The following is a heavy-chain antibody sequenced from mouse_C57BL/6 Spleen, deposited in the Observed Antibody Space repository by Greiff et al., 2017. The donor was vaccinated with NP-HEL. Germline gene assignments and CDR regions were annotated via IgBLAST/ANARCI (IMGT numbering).Heavy chain of an antibody. CDR3: ARRGYYGSSYVWYFDV. D-gene: IGHD1-1*01. J-gene: IGHJ1*03. CDR1: GYTFTNYW. V-gene: IGHV1-63*01. CDR2: IYPGGGYT. Sequence: VQLQESGAELVRPGTSVKMSCKASGYTFTNYWIGWAKQRPGHGLEWIGDIYPGGGYTNYNEKFKGKATLTADKSSSTAYMQFSSLTSEDSAIYYCARRGYYGSSYVWYFDVWGTGTTVTVSS.